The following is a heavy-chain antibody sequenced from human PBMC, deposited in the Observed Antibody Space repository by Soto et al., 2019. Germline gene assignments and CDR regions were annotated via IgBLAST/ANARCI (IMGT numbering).Heavy chain of an antibody. Sequence: SETLSLTCTDSGSSISSSSYYWGWIRPPPGKGLEWIGSIYYSGSTYYNPSLKSRVTISVDTSKDQFSLKLSSVTAADTAVYYCACIFSGGYGYGFYYYGMDVWGQGTTVT. CDR1: GSSISSSSYY. CDR3: ACIFSGGYGYGFYYYGMDV. D-gene: IGHD5-18*01. CDR2: IYYSGST. J-gene: IGHJ6*02. V-gene: IGHV4-39*01.